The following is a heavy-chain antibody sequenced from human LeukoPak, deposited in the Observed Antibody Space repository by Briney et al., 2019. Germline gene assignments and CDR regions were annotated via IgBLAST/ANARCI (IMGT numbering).Heavy chain of an antibody. D-gene: IGHD5-12*01. CDR2: IIPMLSTS. CDR1: GGTFSTYG. CDR3: ARDPHSGYDRLFDAFDI. V-gene: IGHV1-69*11. Sequence: SVKVSCKASGGTFSTYGISWVRQAPGQGLEWMGRIIPMLSTSNYAQKFQGRVTITTDESTSTAYMELSSLRSEDTAVYYCARDPHSGYDRLFDAFDIWGQGTMVTVSS. J-gene: IGHJ3*02.